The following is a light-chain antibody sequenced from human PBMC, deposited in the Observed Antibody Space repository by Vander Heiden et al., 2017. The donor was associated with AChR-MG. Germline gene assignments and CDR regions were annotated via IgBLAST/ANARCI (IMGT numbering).Light chain of an antibody. V-gene: IGLV1-40*01. CDR3: QSYDTSLTGYVV. CDR2: TNT. CDR1: RSNIGAGYD. J-gene: IGLJ2*01. Sequence: QSVLTQPPSVSGAPGQTVTISCTGSRSNIGAGYDVHWYQQLPGTAPKLLIYTNTHRPSGVPDRFSGSKSGTSASLAITGLQAEDEADYYCQSYDTSLTGYVVFGGGTKLTVL.